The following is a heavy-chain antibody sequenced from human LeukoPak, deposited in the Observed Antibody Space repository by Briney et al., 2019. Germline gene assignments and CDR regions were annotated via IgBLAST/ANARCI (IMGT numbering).Heavy chain of an antibody. Sequence: ASVKVSCKASGYTFTVYYMHWVRQAPGQGLEWVGWINPNSGGTNYAQKFQGRVTMTRDTSISTAYMELSRLRSDDTAVYYCARVNYYDSSGYYSPHDAFDIWGQGTMVTVSS. V-gene: IGHV1-2*02. CDR2: INPNSGGT. D-gene: IGHD3-22*01. J-gene: IGHJ3*02. CDR3: ARVNYYDSSGYYSPHDAFDI. CDR1: GYTFTVYY.